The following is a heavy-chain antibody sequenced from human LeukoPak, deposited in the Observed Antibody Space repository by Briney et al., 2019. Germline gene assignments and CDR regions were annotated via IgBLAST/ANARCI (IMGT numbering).Heavy chain of an antibody. CDR2: IKQYGGDK. CDR1: GFTFDKHW. D-gene: IGHD3-10*02. Sequence: GGSLRLSCRASGFTFDKHWMSWVRQAPGKGLEWVATIKQYGGDKYYVDSVKGRFTISRDNVENSLYLQMNSLRAEDTAVYYCAELGITMIGGVWGKGTTVTISS. V-gene: IGHV3-7*01. CDR3: AELGITMIGGV. J-gene: IGHJ6*04.